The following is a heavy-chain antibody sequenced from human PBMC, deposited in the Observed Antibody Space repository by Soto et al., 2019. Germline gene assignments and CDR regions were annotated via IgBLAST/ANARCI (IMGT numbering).Heavy chain of an antibody. CDR1: GFTFSSYW. J-gene: IGHJ6*02. Sequence: EVQLVESGGGLVQPGGSPRLSCAASGFTFSSYWMHWVRQAPGKGLVWVSRINSDGSSTSYADSVKGRFTISRDNAKNTLYLQMNSLRAEDTAVYYCARDATVATPYYYYGMDVWGQGTTVTVSS. CDR3: ARDATVATPYYYYGMDV. V-gene: IGHV3-74*01. CDR2: INSDGSST. D-gene: IGHD6-19*01.